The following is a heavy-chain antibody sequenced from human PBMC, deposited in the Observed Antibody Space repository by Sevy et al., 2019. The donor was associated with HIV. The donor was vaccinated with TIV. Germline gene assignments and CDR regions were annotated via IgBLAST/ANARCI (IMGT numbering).Heavy chain of an antibody. D-gene: IGHD3-3*01. CDR2: ISHDGRNK. V-gene: IGHV3-30*02. Sequence: GGSLRLSCAASGFTFSNYGMHWVRQAPGKGLDWVAFISHDGRNKYYVDSVKGRFTISRDNSKNTLDLQMNSLSAEDAAVYYCAKDWRWQQPIYGMNVWGQGTRVTVSS. J-gene: IGHJ6*02. CDR1: GFTFSNYG. CDR3: AKDWRWQQPIYGMNV.